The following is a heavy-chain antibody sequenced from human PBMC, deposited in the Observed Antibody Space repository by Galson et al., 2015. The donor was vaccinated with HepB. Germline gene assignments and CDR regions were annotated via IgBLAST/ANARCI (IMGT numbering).Heavy chain of an antibody. Sequence: SLRLSCAVSGFNVSRNYMSWVRQAPGKGLEWVSIIYIGGGGTTYYADSVKGRFTISRHNSKNTVYLQMNNLRAEDTAVYYCVRGVTMVRGVTNDYWGQGTLVTVSS. V-gene: IGHV3-53*04. CDR2: IYIGGGGTT. J-gene: IGHJ4*02. CDR1: GFNVSRNY. CDR3: VRGVTMVRGVTNDY. D-gene: IGHD3-10*01.